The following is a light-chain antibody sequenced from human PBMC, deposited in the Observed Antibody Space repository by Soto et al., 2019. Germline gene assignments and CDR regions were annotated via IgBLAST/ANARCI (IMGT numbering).Light chain of an antibody. CDR2: AAS. V-gene: IGKV1-27*01. J-gene: IGKJ4*01. CDR1: QGISNY. CDR3: QKYNSAPLT. Sequence: DIQMTQSPSSLSASVGDRVTTTCRASQGISNYLAWYQQKPGKVPKLLIYAASTLQSGVPSRFSGSGSGTDFTLTINSLQPEDVATYYCQKYNSAPLTFGGGTKVDIK.